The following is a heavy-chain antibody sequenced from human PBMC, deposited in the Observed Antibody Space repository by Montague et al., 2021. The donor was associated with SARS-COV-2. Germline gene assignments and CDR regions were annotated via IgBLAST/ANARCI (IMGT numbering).Heavy chain of an antibody. CDR3: ARLTGSRVYYYHYGLDV. CDR1: GDSIRESH. CDR2: IDNSGST. Sequence: SETLSLTCTVSGDSIRESHWSWIRQPPGEGLEWIGYIDNSGSTNYNPALESRVTLTVSASNNQFYLTLRSVTAADTAVYYCARLTGSRVYYYHYGLDVWGQGTTVTVSS. V-gene: IGHV4-4*09. D-gene: IGHD1-20*01. J-gene: IGHJ6*02.